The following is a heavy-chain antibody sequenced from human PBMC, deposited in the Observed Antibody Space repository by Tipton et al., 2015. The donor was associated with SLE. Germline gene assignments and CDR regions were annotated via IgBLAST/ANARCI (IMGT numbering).Heavy chain of an antibody. CDR3: ARLLGPPGYSSALFDY. D-gene: IGHD6-19*01. V-gene: IGHV4-61*02. J-gene: IGHJ4*02. CDR2: IYTSGNT. Sequence: TLSLTCTVSGGSISSTNYFWTWIRQPAGKGLEWIGRIYTSGNTNYNPSLKSRVTISVDTSKNQFSLKLSSVTAADTAVYYCARLLGPPGYSSALFDYWGQGTLVTVSS. CDR1: GGSISSTNYF.